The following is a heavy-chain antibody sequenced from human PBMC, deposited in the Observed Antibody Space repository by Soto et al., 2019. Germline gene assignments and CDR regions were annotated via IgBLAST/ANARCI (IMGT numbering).Heavy chain of an antibody. V-gene: IGHV3-73*01. CDR1: GFTFSGSA. CDR3: TTNDYSKGDY. CDR2: IRSKANSYAT. D-gene: IGHD4-4*01. J-gene: IGHJ4*02. Sequence: GGSLRLSCAASGFTFSGSAMHWVRQASGKGLEWVGRIRSKANSYATAYAASVKGGFTISRDDSKNTAYLQMNSLKTEDTAVYYCTTNDYSKGDYWGQGTLVTVPQ.